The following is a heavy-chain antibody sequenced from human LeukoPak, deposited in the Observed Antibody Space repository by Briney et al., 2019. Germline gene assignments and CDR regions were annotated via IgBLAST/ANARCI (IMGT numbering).Heavy chain of an antibody. CDR2: ISAYNGNT. D-gene: IGHD3-22*01. J-gene: IGHJ6*02. V-gene: IGHV1-18*01. Sequence: ASVKVSCKASGGTFSSYAISWVRQAPGQGLEWMGWISAYNGNTNYAQKLQGRVTMTTDTSTSTAYMELRSLRSDDTAVYYCASSDDSSGYYPPYYYYGMDVWGQGTTVTVSS. CDR1: GGTFSSYA. CDR3: ASSDDSSGYYPPYYYYGMDV.